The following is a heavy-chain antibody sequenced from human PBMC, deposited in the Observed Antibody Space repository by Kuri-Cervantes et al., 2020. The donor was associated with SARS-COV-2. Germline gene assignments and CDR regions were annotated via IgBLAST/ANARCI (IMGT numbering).Heavy chain of an antibody. V-gene: IGHV4-61*01. J-gene: IGHJ4*02. Sequence: SETLSLTCIVSGDSVSSGSHYWSWIRQPPGKGLEWIGEINHSGSTNYNPSLKSRVTISVDTSKNQFSLKLSSVTAADTAVYYCARIPDYDFWSGYYTPYYFDYWGQGTLVTVSS. D-gene: IGHD3-3*01. CDR3: ARIPDYDFWSGYYTPYYFDY. CDR2: INHSGST. CDR1: GDSVSSGSHY.